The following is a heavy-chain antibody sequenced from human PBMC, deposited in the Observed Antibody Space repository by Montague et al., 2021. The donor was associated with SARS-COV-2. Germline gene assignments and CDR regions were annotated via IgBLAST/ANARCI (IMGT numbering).Heavy chain of an antibody. J-gene: IGHJ4*02. CDR3: AMSGVSNGIDY. CDR1: GDSINNYY. Sequence: SETLSLTCTVSGDSINNYYWSWIRQPPGRGLQWIRYIYNNGGNTDYNPSLKSRVTISVDTSKNQFSLKLTSVTAADTAVYYCAMSGVSNGIDYWGQGSQVTVSS. CDR2: IYNNGGNT. D-gene: IGHD2-15*01. V-gene: IGHV4-59*08.